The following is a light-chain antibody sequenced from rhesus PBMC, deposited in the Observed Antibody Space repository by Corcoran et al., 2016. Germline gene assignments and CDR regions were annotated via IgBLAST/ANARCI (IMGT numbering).Light chain of an antibody. CDR3: QQHHSYTLT. J-gene: IGKJ4*01. V-gene: IGKV1S3*01. CDR1: QGISNY. CDR2: YAS. Sequence: DIQMTQSPSSLSASVGDTVTITCRASQGISNYLAWYKQQPGKAPKPLIYYASSLESGVPSRFSGSAAVTDFTLTFSSLQPEDFATYYGQQHHSYTLTFGGGTKVEIK.